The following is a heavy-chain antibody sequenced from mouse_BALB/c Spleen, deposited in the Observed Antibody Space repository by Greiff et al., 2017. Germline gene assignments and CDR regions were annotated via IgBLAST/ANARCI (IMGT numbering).Heavy chain of an antibody. V-gene: IGHV2-9*02. D-gene: IGHD1-1*01. J-gene: IGHJ2*01. Sequence: QVQLKESGPGLVAPSQSLSITCTVSGFSLTSYGVHWVRQPPGKGLEWLGVIWAGGSTNYNSALMSRLSISKDNSKSQVFLKMNSLQTDDTAMYYCARYYGSSYEYYFDYWGQGTTLTVSS. CDR2: IWAGGST. CDR1: GFSLTSYG. CDR3: ARYYGSSYEYYFDY.